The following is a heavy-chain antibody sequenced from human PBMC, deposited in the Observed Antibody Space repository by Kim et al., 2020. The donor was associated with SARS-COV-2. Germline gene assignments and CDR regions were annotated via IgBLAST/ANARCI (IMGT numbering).Heavy chain of an antibody. D-gene: IGHD3-10*02. CDR3: ANCKMSMFQGAF. Sequence: GGSLRLSCAASGFTFDDYAMHWVRQAPGKGLELVSGISWNSGTIGYADSVKGLFTISGDSAKHSLCMQIIRLITEDTALAYCANCKMSMFQGAF. CDR1: GFTFDDYA. J-gene: IGHJ3*01. CDR2: ISWNSGTI. V-gene: IGHV3-9*01.